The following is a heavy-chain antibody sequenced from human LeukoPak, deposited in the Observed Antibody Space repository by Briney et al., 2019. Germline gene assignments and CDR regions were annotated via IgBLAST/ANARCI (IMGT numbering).Heavy chain of an antibody. D-gene: IGHD5-12*01. CDR1: GVTFSSYV. CDR3: AKGENSEWLRRHYYYYMDV. CDR2: ISYDGSNK. J-gene: IGHJ6*03. V-gene: IGHV3-30*18. Sequence: QPLGSPRLSRAASGVTFSSYVMHCVCEAPRKGLEWVAVISYDGSNKYYADSVRVRFTISRDNSKNTLYLQMNSLRAEDTAVYYCAKGENSEWLRRHYYYYMDVWGKGTTVTVSS.